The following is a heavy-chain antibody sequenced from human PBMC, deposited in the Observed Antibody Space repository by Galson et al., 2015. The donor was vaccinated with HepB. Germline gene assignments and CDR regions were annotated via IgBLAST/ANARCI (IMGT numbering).Heavy chain of an antibody. CDR3: ARDLSTRPAARGNWFDP. V-gene: IGHV4-30-4*01. J-gene: IGHJ5*02. CDR1: GSISSGDYY. Sequence: GSISSGDYYWSWIRQPPGKGLEWIGYIYYSGSTYYNPSLKSRVTISVDTSKNQFSLKLSSVTAADTAVYYCARDLSTRPAARGNWFDPWGQGTLVTVSS. CDR2: IYYSGST. D-gene: IGHD2-2*01.